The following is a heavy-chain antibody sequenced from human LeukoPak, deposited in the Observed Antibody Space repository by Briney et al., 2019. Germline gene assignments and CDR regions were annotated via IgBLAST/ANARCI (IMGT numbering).Heavy chain of an antibody. CDR2: ISGSGGGT. CDR1: GFTFSSYA. Sequence: PGASLRLSCAACGFTFSSYAMSWLRQAPGRGLEWVSAISGSGGGTYYADSVKGRFTISRDNSKNTLYLQMNSLRAEDTAVYYGAKPAGGYMNAFDIWGQGTMVTVSS. J-gene: IGHJ3*02. CDR3: AKPAGGYMNAFDI. V-gene: IGHV3-23*01. D-gene: IGHD2-15*01.